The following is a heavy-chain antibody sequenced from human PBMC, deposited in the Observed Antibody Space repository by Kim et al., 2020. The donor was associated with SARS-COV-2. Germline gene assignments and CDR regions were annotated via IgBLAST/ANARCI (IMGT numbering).Heavy chain of an antibody. CDR1: GFTFSDYY. J-gene: IGHJ4*02. D-gene: IGHD3-10*01. V-gene: IGHV3-11*06. CDR3: ARVGDGSGSRYFDY. CDR2: ISSSSSYT. Sequence: GGSLRLSCAASGFTFSDYYMSWIRQAPGKGLEWVSYISSSSSYTNYADSVKGRFTISRDNAKNSLYLQMNSLRAEDTAVYYCARVGDGSGSRYFDYWGQGTLVTVSS.